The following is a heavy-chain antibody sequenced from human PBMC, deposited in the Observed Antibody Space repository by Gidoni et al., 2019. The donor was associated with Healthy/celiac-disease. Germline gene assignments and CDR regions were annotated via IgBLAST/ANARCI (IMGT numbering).Heavy chain of an antibody. J-gene: IGHJ6*02. CDR1: GGTFSSYA. D-gene: IGHD4-4*01. CDR3: ARDRIDDYSNYVVRSYYYYGMDV. V-gene: IGHV1-69*01. Sequence: QVQLVQSGAEVKKPGSSVKVSCKASGGTFSSYAISWVRQAPGQGLAWMGGIIPIFGTANYAQKFQGRVTITADESTSTAYMELSSLRSEDTAVYYCARDRIDDYSNYVVRSYYYYGMDVWGQGTTVTVSS. CDR2: IIPIFGTA.